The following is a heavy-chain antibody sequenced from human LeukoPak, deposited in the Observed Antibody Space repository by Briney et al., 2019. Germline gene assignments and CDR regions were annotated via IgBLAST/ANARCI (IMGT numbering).Heavy chain of an antibody. Sequence: WASVKVSCKASGYTFTGYYMHWVRQAPGQGLEWMGRINPNSGGTNYAQKFQGRVTMTRDTSISTAYMELSRLRSDDTAVYYCARDSRWVGGARHWGQGTLVTVSS. CDR2: INPNSGGT. D-gene: IGHD1-26*01. CDR1: GYTFTGYY. CDR3: ARDSRWVGGARH. J-gene: IGHJ4*02. V-gene: IGHV1-2*06.